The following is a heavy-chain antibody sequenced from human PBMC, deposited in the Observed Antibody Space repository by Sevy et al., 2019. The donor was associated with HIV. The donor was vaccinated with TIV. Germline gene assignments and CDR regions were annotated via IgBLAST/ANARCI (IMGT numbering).Heavy chain of an antibody. D-gene: IGHD3-22*01. CDR3: ARVPLPITMIASLFDH. CDR2: ISYAGSNK. V-gene: IGHV3-30-3*01. Sequence: GGSLRLSCAASGFTFSSYAMHWVRQAPGKGLEWVAVISYAGSNKYYADSVKGRFTISRDNSKNTLYLQMNSLRAEDTAVYYCARVPLPITMIASLFDHWGQGTLVTVSS. J-gene: IGHJ4*02. CDR1: GFTFSSYA.